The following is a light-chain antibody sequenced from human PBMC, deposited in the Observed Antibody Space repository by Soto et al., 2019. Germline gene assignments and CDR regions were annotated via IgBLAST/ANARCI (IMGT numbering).Light chain of an antibody. CDR3: QHYDHLPIT. CDR2: GAS. CDR1: QDITHY. Sequence: DIQMTQSPYSLSASVGDRVTITCQASQDITHYLNWYQQKPGKARRLLLYGASSLETGVPSRFSGSGSGADFTFTISSLQPEDIATYYCQHYDHLPITFGQGTRLEIK. V-gene: IGKV1-33*01. J-gene: IGKJ5*01.